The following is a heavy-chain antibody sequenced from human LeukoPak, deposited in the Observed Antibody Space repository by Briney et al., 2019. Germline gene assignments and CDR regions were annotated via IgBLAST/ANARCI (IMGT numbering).Heavy chain of an antibody. J-gene: IGHJ4*02. CDR2: INHSGGT. V-gene: IGHV4-34*01. CDR1: GGSFSGYY. CDR3: ARGHYYDSSGYYYY. Sequence: SETLSLTCAVYGGSFSGYYWSWIRQPPGKGLEWIGEINHSGGTNYNPSLKSRVTISVDTSKNQFSLKLSSVTAADTAVYYCARGHYYDSSGYYYYWGQGTLVTVSS. D-gene: IGHD3-22*01.